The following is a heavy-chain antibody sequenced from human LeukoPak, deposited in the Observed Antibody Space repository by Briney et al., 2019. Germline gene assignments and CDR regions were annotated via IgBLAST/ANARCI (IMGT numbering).Heavy chain of an antibody. J-gene: IGHJ4*02. CDR3: AKYSYGLGLFDY. D-gene: IGHD5-18*01. CDR2: ISGSGGST. CDR1: GFTFSSYA. Sequence: GGSLRLSCAASGFTFSSYAMSWVRQDPGKGLEWVSAISGSGGSTYYADSVKGRFTISRDNSKNTLYLQMNCLRAEDTAVYYCAKYSYGLGLFDYWGQGTLVTVSS. V-gene: IGHV3-23*01.